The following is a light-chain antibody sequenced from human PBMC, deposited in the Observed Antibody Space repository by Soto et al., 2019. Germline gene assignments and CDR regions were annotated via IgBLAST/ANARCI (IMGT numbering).Light chain of an antibody. CDR1: ISNIVSNT. Sequence: QSVLTQPPSASWTPGERVTISFSGSISNIVSNTLNWYQQLPGTAPKLLIYSNNQRPSGVPDRFSGSKSGNTASLTVSGIQAEDEAYYYCSSYAGRSMYVFGTGTKVPVL. CDR2: SNN. V-gene: IGLV1-44*01. CDR3: SSYAGRSMYV. J-gene: IGLJ1*01.